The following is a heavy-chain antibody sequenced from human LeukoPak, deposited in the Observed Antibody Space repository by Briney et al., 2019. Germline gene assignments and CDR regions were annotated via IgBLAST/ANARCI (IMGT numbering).Heavy chain of an antibody. D-gene: IGHD3-22*01. CDR1: GFTFSSYA. Sequence: GGSLRLSCAASGFTFSSYAMSWVRQAPGNGLEWVSAISGSGGSTYYADSVKGRFTISRDNSKNTLYLQMNSLRAEDTAVYYCAKDLGPWCYDDSSGYYSDAFDIWGQGTMVTVSS. CDR3: AKDLGPWCYDDSSGYYSDAFDI. V-gene: IGHV3-23*01. J-gene: IGHJ3*02. CDR2: ISGSGGST.